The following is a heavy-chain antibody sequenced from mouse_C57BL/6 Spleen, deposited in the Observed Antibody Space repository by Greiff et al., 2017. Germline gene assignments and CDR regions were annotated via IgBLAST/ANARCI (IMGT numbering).Heavy chain of an antibody. D-gene: IGHD1-1*01. Sequence: QVQLQQSGAELVKPGASVKLSCTASGYTFTSYWMHWVKQRPGQGLEWIGMIHPNSGSTNYNEKFKSKATLTVDKSSSTAYMQLSSLTSEESAVYYCARSTTEVATKGAMDYWGQGTSVTVSS. CDR3: ARSTTEVATKGAMDY. CDR2: IHPNSGST. V-gene: IGHV1-64*01. CDR1: GYTFTSYW. J-gene: IGHJ4*01.